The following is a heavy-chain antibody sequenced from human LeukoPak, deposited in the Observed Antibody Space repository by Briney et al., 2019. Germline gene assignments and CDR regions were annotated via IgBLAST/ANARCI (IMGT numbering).Heavy chain of an antibody. J-gene: IGHJ1*01. CDR1: GYTFTSYG. CDR3: ARDARRYCSGGSCPRGYFQH. CDR2: ISAYNGNT. D-gene: IGHD2-15*01. V-gene: IGHV1-18*01. Sequence: ASVKVSCKASGYTFTSYGISWVRQAPGQGLEWMGWISAYNGNTNYAQKLQGRVTMTTDTSTSTAYMELRSLRSDDTAVYYCARDARRYCSGGSCPRGYFQHWGQGTLVTVSS.